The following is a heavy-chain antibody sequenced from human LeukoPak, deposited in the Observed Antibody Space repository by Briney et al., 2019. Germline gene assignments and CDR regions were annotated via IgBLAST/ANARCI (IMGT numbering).Heavy chain of an antibody. CDR1: GGSISSYY. CDR2: IYHSGST. D-gene: IGHD5-12*01. V-gene: IGHV4-59*12. CDR3: ARDHSGYDLVDY. J-gene: IGHJ4*02. Sequence: PSETLSLTCTVSGGSISSYYWSWIRQPPGKGLEWIGYIYHSGSTYYNPSLKSRVTISVDRSKNQFSLKLSSVTAADTAVYYCARDHSGYDLVDYWGQGTLVTVSS.